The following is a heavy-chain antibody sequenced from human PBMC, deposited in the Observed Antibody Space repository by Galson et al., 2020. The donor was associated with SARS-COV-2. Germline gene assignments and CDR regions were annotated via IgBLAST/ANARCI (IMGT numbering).Heavy chain of an antibody. V-gene: IGHV3-11*01. Sequence: GGSLRLSFAASGFTFSDYYMSWIRQAPGKGLEWVSYISSSGSTIYYADSVKGRFTISRDNAKNSLYLQMNSLRAEDTAVDYCARDSLNPLPYGSVCYSPHVSYYGMDVWGQGTTVTVSS. CDR2: ISSSGSTI. D-gene: IGHD3-10*01. CDR3: ARDSLNPLPYGSVCYSPHVSYYGMDV. J-gene: IGHJ6*02. CDR1: GFTFSDYY.